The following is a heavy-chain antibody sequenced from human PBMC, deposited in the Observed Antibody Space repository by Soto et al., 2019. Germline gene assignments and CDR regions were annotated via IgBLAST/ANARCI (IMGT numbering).Heavy chain of an antibody. CDR2: IYATGTT. D-gene: IGHD1-1*01. V-gene: IGHV4-61*02. J-gene: IGHJ5*02. CDR3: VRDGTKTLRDWFDP. Sequence: SETLSLTCTVSGGSISSGGYYWSWIRKSAGKGLEWIGRIYATGTTDYNPSLKSRVMMSVDTSKKQFSLKLRSVTAADTAVYYCVRDGTKTLRDWFDPWGQGISVTVSS. CDR1: GGSISSGGYY.